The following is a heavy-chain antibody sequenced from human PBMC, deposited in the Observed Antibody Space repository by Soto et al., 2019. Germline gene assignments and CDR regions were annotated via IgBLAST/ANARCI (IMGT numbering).Heavy chain of an antibody. CDR2: MNPSGRNT. V-gene: IGHV1-8*01. CDR3: ERAPYPSYFDY. CDR1: GLAFPIDD. J-gene: IGHJ4*02. Sequence: ASVKVSCKASGLAFPIDDIIWVRQTIGQGLEFMGWMNPSGRNTGYAQKFQGRATFTWNTPTSTAYMDLRSLRSDDTAVYYCERAPYPSYFDYGGQGTLVPVSS.